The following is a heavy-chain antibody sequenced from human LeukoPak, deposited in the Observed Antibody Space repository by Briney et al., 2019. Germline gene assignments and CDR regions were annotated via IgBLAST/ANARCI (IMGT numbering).Heavy chain of an antibody. CDR1: GGSISSGDYY. CDR2: IYYSGST. Sequence: SQTLSLTCTVSGGSISSGDYYWSWIRQPPGKGLEWIVYIYYSGSTYYNPSLKSRVTISVDTSKNQFSLKLSSVTAADTAVYYCASSHTAMVVHSLDYWGQGTLVTVSS. D-gene: IGHD5-18*01. CDR3: ASSHTAMVVHSLDY. V-gene: IGHV4-30-4*01. J-gene: IGHJ4*02.